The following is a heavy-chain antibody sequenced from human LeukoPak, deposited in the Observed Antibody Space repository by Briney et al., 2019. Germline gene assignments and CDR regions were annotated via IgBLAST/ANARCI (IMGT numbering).Heavy chain of an antibody. CDR2: ISYDGSNK. D-gene: IGHD5-18*01. CDR3: AREGVGGYSYGYPLDY. Sequence: GGSLRLSCAASGFTFSSYAMHWVRQAPGKGLEWVAVISYDGSNKYYADSVKGRFTISRDNSKNTLYLQMNSLRAEDTAVYYCAREGVGGYSYGYPLDYWGQGTLVTVSS. CDR1: GFTFSSYA. V-gene: IGHV3-30-3*01. J-gene: IGHJ4*02.